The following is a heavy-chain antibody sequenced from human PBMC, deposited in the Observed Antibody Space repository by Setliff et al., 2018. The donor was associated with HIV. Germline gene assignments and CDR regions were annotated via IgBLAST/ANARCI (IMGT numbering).Heavy chain of an antibody. J-gene: IGHJ3*02. CDR3: ARKGVDLYFGVDAFDM. Sequence: PSETLSLTCAVYGGSFSSYYWSWIRQPPGKGLEWIGEINHRGRTNYNPSLKSRLIISVDKSKNQFSLKLTSVTAADTSVYYCARKGVDLYFGVDAFDMWGQGTMVTVSS. D-gene: IGHD3-10*01. CDR1: GGSFSSYY. CDR2: INHRGRT. V-gene: IGHV4-34*01.